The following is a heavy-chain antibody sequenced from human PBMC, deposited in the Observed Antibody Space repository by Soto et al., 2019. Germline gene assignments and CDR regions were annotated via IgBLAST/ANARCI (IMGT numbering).Heavy chain of an antibody. CDR2: IDSNGGT. CDR3: VRQGFGRLHGLVDV. Sequence: SETLSLTCTVSGGSISRGGYKWSWIRQPPGRRLEWIGYIDSNGGTSYNPSLQSRVTISIDTSTKQFSLKLSSVTAADTAVYYCVRQGFGRLHGLVDVWGQGTTVTVSS. CDR1: GGSISRGGYK. J-gene: IGHJ6*02. D-gene: IGHD3-10*01. V-gene: IGHV4-61*08.